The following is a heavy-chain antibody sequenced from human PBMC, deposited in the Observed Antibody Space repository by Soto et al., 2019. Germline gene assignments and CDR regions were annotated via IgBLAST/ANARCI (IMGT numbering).Heavy chain of an antibody. V-gene: IGHV5-51*01. CDR1: GYSFSNYW. D-gene: IGHD2-15*01. Sequence: GASLKISCKGSGYSFSNYWIAWVRQMPGKGLEWMGIIYPADSDTRYSPSFQGQVTISADKYISTAYLQWSSLKASDTAMYYCARQFHDNSGGGYSYYVLVGWGVGTRVTVAS. CDR3: ARQFHDNSGGGYSYYVLVG. CDR2: IYPADSDT. J-gene: IGHJ6*04.